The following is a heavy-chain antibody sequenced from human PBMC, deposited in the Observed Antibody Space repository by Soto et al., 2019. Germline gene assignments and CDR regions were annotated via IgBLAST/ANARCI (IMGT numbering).Heavy chain of an antibody. CDR3: AKIGAMVRDIDAFDI. Sequence: WGSLRLSCAASGFTFSSYAMSCVRQAPWKGLEWVSAISGSGGSTYYADSVKGRFTISRDNSKNTLYLQMNSLRAEDTAVYYCAKIGAMVRDIDAFDIWGQGTMVTVSS. V-gene: IGHV3-23*01. D-gene: IGHD3-10*01. J-gene: IGHJ3*02. CDR2: ISGSGGST. CDR1: GFTFSSYA.